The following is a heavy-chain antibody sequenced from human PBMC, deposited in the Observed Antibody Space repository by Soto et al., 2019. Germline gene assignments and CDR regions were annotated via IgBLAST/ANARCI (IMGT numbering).Heavy chain of an antibody. J-gene: IGHJ6*02. CDR3: AREGYCSGGSCYSVDRLDYYYGMDV. D-gene: IGHD2-15*01. V-gene: IGHV3-48*02. CDR2: ISSSSSTI. Sequence: GGSMRLSCAASGFTFSSYSMNWVRQAPGKGLEWVSYISSSSSTIYYADSVKGRFTISRDNAKNSLYLQMNSLRDEDTAVYYCAREGYCSGGSCYSVDRLDYYYGMDVWGQGTTVTVSS. CDR1: GFTFSSYS.